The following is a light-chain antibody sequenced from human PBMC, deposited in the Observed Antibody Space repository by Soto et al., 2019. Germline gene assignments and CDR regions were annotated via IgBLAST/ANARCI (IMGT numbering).Light chain of an antibody. CDR3: QHYFEWPPMT. CDR2: GAS. Sequence: VMTQSPATLSVSPGERATLSCWASETVATNLAWYQQKPGQAPRLLISGASTRAAGISDRFRGSGSGTAFTLTISSLRSEDSAIYYCQHYFEWPPMTFVQGTKVEI. J-gene: IGKJ1*01. V-gene: IGKV3-15*01. CDR1: ETVATN.